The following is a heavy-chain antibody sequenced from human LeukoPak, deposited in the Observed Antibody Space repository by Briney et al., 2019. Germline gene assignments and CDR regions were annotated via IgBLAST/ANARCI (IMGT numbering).Heavy chain of an antibody. Sequence: GGSLRLSCAASGFTFSSYAMSWVRQAPGKGLEWVSAISGSGDTTYYAGSVKGRFTISRDNSKNTLYLQMNSLRAEDTAVYYGAKEGYGSTWNADFDFWGQGTLVTVSS. J-gene: IGHJ4*02. CDR3: AKEGYGSTWNADFDF. CDR1: GFTFSSYA. CDR2: ISGSGDTT. D-gene: IGHD6-13*01. V-gene: IGHV3-23*01.